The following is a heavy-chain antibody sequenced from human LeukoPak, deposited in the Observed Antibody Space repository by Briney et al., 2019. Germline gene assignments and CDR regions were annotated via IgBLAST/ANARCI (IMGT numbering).Heavy chain of an antibody. CDR3: ARDFQYDFWSGYYSY. CDR1: GYTFTSYY. V-gene: IGHV1-46*01. J-gene: IGHJ4*02. Sequence: ASVKVSCKASGYTFTSYYMHWVRQAPGQGLEWMGLINPSGGSTSYAQKFQGRVTMTRDTSTSTVYMELSSLRSEDTAVYYCARDFQYDFWSGYYSYWGQGTLVTVSS. D-gene: IGHD3-3*01. CDR2: INPSGGST.